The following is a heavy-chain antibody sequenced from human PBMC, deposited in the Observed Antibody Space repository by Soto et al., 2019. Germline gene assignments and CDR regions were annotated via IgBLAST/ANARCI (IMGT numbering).Heavy chain of an antibody. J-gene: IGHJ1*01. CDR3: VRGHEAEYCQH. CDR1: GGSISSSGYS. CDR2: IYHSGGT. V-gene: IGHV4-30-2*01. Sequence: QLQLQESGSGLVKPSQTLSLTCAVSGGSISSSGYSWSWIRQPPGKGLEWIGYIYHSGGTYYTPSLKSRVTISVDRSKNQFSLRLSSVTAADTAVYYCVRGHEAEYCQHWGQGTLVTVSS.